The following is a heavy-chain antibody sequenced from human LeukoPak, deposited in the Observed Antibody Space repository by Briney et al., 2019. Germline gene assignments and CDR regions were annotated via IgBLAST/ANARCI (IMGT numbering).Heavy chain of an antibody. J-gene: IGHJ4*02. D-gene: IGHD2-2*01. V-gene: IGHV3-30*18. Sequence: PGRSLRLSCAASGFTFSSYGMHWVRQAPGKGLEWVAVISYDGSNKYYADSVKGRFTISRDNSKNTLYLQMNSLRAEDTAVYYCAKVPTSSSTSCHWGQGTLVTVSS. CDR2: ISYDGSNK. CDR1: GFTFSSYG. CDR3: AKVPTSSSTSCH.